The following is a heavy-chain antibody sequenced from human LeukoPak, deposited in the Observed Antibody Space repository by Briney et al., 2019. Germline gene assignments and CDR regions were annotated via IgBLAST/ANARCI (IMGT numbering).Heavy chain of an antibody. Sequence: PSETLSLTCAVYGESFSDYYWSWIHQPPEKGLVWIGQISHDGNTNYNPSLKSRVTPTTDTSNNQFSLRLTSVTSADTAIYYCAGRRDWNDVLDGWGQGTPVTVSS. CDR1: GESFSDYY. CDR3: AGRRDWNDVLDG. V-gene: IGHV4-34*01. D-gene: IGHD1-1*01. J-gene: IGHJ4*02. CDR2: ISHDGNT.